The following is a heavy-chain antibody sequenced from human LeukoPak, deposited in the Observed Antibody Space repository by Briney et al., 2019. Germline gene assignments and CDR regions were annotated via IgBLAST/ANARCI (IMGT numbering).Heavy chain of an antibody. CDR3: AKEGYTGHDAFDY. Sequence: GGSLRLSCAASGFTFSRYAMNWVRQTPGRGLEWLSAISGAGSATYYADSVRGRFTVSRDNSKDTLFLQMNSLRAEDTALYYCAKEGYTGHDAFDYWGQGALVTVSS. D-gene: IGHD5-12*01. V-gene: IGHV3-23*01. CDR1: GFTFSRYA. CDR2: ISGAGSAT. J-gene: IGHJ4*02.